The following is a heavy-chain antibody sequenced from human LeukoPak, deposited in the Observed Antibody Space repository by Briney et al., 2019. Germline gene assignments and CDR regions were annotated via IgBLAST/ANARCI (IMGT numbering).Heavy chain of an antibody. CDR3: ARDLYGDYAWGRWFDP. J-gene: IGHJ5*02. D-gene: IGHD4-17*01. CDR1: GGSISSGSYY. V-gene: IGHV4-61*02. Sequence: PSQTLSLTCTVSGGSISSGSYYWSWIRQPPGKGLEWIGRIYTSGSTNYNPSLKSRVTISVDTSKNQFSLKLSSVTAADTAVYYCARDLYGDYAWGRWFDPWGQGTLVTVSS. CDR2: IYTSGST.